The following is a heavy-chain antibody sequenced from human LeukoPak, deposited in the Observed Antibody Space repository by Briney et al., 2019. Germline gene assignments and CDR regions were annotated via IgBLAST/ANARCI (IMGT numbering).Heavy chain of an antibody. V-gene: IGHV4-59*01. CDR2: IYYSGST. CDR3: ARGGVNYKIAGP. CDR1: GGSITSYY. D-gene: IGHD3-10*01. J-gene: IGHJ5*02. Sequence: SETLSLTCTVSGGSITSYYWSWIRQPPGKGPEWIGYIYYSGSTNYNPSLKSRVTISVDTSKNQFSLKLSSVTAADTAVYYCARGGVNYKIAGPWGQGALVTVSS.